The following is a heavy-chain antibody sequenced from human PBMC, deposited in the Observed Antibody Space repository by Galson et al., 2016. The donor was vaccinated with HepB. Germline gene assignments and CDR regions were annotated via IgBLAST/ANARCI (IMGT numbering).Heavy chain of an antibody. V-gene: IGHV3-7*01. CDR1: GXTFSAYX. Sequence: RLSCAASGXTFSAYXXAWIRXAPGKGLEXXXNTNQDGSGKHYVDSAKGRFTVSRDNAKNSVFLDMNSLRAEXXAVYYCVXGYTSGFWGQGTTXTVSS. J-gene: IGHJ3*01. D-gene: IGHD6-19*01. CDR3: VXGYTSGF. CDR2: TNQDGSGK.